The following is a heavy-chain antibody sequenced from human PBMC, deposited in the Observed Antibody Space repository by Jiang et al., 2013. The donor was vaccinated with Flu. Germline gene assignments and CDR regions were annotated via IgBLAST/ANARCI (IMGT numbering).Heavy chain of an antibody. CDR2: IKGGNP. V-gene: IGHV1-3*01. D-gene: IGHD5-24*01. CDR3: AKEDGYNSIPLHY. J-gene: IGHJ4*02. CDR1: GYTFNSYG. Sequence: QSGAEVKKPGASVKVSCKGSGYTFNSYGLHWVRQAPGQRLEWMGWIKGGNPEYSQKFQGRVTFAKDTSASTAYMELTSLSPEDTAVYYCAKEDGYNSIPLHYWGQGTLVTVSS.